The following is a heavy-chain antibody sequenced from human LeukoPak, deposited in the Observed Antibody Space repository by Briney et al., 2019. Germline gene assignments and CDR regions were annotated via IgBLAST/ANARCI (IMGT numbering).Heavy chain of an antibody. CDR3: ARDLGSSNWQTNWFDS. V-gene: IGHV3-23*01. D-gene: IGHD6-13*01. CDR1: GFTFSSYA. Sequence: GGSLRLSCAASGFTFSSYAMSWVRQAPGKGLEWVSAISGSGGSTYYADSVKGRFTISRDNSKSTLYLQMNSLRAEDTAIYYCARDLGSSNWQTNWFDSWGQGTLVTVSS. J-gene: IGHJ5*01. CDR2: ISGSGGST.